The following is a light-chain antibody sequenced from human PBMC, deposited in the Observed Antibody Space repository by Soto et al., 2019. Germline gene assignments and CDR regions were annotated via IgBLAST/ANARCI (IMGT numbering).Light chain of an antibody. V-gene: IGKV1-39*01. CDR2: AAS. CDR1: QSISNS. CDR3: QHSYGTTYT. J-gene: IGKJ2*01. Sequence: DIQMTQSPSSLSASVGDRVTITCRASQSISNSLNWYQQKAGNAPKVLIYAASNLQSGVPSRFSGSGSGTDFTLTINNLQPEDFAAYYCQHSYGTTYTFCQGTKVDIX.